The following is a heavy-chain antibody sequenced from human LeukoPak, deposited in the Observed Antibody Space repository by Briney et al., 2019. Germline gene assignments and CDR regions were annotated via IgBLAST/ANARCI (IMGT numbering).Heavy chain of an antibody. Sequence: SETLSLTCTVSGYSISSGYYWGWIRQPPGKGLEWIGSIYHSGSTYYNPSLKSRVTISVDTSKNQFSLKLSSVTAADTAVYYCARGPVRGVIVYWGQGTLVTVSS. J-gene: IGHJ4*02. CDR3: ARGPVRGVIVY. CDR2: IYHSGST. CDR1: GYSISSGYY. V-gene: IGHV4-38-2*02. D-gene: IGHD3-10*01.